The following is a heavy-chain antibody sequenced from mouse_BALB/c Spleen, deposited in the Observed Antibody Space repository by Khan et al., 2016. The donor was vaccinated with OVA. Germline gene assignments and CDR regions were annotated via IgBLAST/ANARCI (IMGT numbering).Heavy chain of an antibody. Sequence: VQLVESGPGLVAPSQSLSITCTVSGFLLTRFGVHWVRQPPGTGLEWVGVMWAGRSTTYNSALMSRLSISKDNSKSQDFLKMNSLQTDDTSMYYCARVLPCYRYDGYAMDYWGQGTSVTVSS. V-gene: IGHV2-9*02. CDR3: ARVLPCYRYDGYAMDY. J-gene: IGHJ4*01. CDR2: MWAGRST. CDR1: GFLLTRFG. D-gene: IGHD2-14*01.